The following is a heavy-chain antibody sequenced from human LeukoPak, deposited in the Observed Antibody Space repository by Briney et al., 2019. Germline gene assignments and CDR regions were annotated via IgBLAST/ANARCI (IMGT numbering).Heavy chain of an antibody. V-gene: IGHV1-69*06. J-gene: IGHJ4*02. CDR1: GGTFSSYA. D-gene: IGHD2-15*01. Sequence: SVKVSCKASGGTFSSYAISWVRQAPGQGLEWMGGIIPIFGTANYAQKFQGRVTITADKSTSTAYMELSSLRSEDTAVYYCAKDRDDIVVVVAATFPGYYFDYWGQGTLVTVSS. CDR2: IIPIFGTA. CDR3: AKDRDDIVVVVAATFPGYYFDY.